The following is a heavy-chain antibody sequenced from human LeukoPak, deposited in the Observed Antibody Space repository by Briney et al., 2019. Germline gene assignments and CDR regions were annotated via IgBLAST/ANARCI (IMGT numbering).Heavy chain of an antibody. CDR2: IYYSGST. CDR3: ARFGELFDSGAFDI. J-gene: IGHJ3*02. V-gene: IGHV4-59*01. Sequence: SETLSLTCTVSGGSISSYYWSWIRQPPGKGLEWIGYIYYSGSTNYNPSLKSRVTISVDTSKSQFSLKLSSVTAADTAVYYCARFGELFDSGAFDIWGQGTMVTVSS. CDR1: GGSISSYY. D-gene: IGHD1-26*01.